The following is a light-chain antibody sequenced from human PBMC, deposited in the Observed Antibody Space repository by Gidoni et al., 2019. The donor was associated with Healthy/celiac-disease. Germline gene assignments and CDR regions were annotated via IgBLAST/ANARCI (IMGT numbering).Light chain of an antibody. CDR1: QSVSSSY. J-gene: IGKJ1*01. Sequence: IVFTQSPATLSLSPGERATLSCGASQSVSSSYLAWYQQKPGLAPRLLIYDASSRATGIPDRFSGSGSGTDFTLTISRLEPEDFAVYYCQQYGSSPPTFGQGTKVEIK. V-gene: IGKV3D-20*01. CDR3: QQYGSSPPT. CDR2: DAS.